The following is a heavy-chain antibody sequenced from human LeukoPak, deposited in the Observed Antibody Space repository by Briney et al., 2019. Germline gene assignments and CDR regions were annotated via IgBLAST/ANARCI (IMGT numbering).Heavy chain of an antibody. V-gene: IGHV3-66*02. CDR2: IYSGGST. CDR3: ARDPATGSWDY. Sequence: GGSLRLSCAASGITVSSNYMSWVRQAPGKGLEWVSVIYSGGSTYYADSVKGRFTISRDNSKNTLYLQMNSLRAEDTAVYYCARDPATGSWDYWGQGTLVTVSS. J-gene: IGHJ4*02. CDR1: GITVSSNY.